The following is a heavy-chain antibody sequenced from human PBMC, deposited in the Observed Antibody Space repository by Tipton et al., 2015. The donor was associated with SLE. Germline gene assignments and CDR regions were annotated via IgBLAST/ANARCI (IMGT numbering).Heavy chain of an antibody. CDR3: AREAEGYYGSGSSVSDAFDI. Sequence: TLSLTCAVYGGSFSGYYWSWIRQPPGKGLEWIGEINHSGSTNYNPSLKSRVTISVDTSKNQFSLKLSSVTAADTAVYYCAREAEGYYGSGSSVSDAFDIWGQGTMVTVSS. J-gene: IGHJ3*02. CDR1: GGSFSGYY. D-gene: IGHD3-10*01. CDR2: INHSGST. V-gene: IGHV4-34*01.